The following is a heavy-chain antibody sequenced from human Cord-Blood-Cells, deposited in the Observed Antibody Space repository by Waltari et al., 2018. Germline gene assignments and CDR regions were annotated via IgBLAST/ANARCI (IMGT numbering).Heavy chain of an antibody. V-gene: IGHV1-2*02. J-gene: IGHJ5*02. CDR3: ARDLSSSSWYWFDP. CDR2: INPNRGGT. D-gene: IGHD6-13*01. Sequence: QVQLVQYGAEVKKPGASVKVSCKASGYTFTGYYMHWVRQAPGQGLEWMGWINPNRGGTNYAQKCQGRVTMTRDTSISTAYMELSRLRSDDTAVYYCARDLSSSSWYWFDPWGQGTLVTVSS. CDR1: GYTFTGYY.